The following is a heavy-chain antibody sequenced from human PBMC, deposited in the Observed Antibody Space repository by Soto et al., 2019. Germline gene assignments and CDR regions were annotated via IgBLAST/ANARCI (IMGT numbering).Heavy chain of an antibody. V-gene: IGHV4-59*01. CDR3: AAGEASSRNLAPYYLDF. J-gene: IGHJ4*02. CDR2: IHYSGTT. Sequence: ASETLSLTCTVSGGSMRNYFWTWIRQPPGKGLEWMGYIHYSGTTSFFPSYNPSLRSRVTISEDTSKNQFSLKLLSVTTADTAVYFCAAGEASSRNLAPYYLDFWGQGTLVTVSS. CDR1: GGSMRNYF. D-gene: IGHD6-13*01.